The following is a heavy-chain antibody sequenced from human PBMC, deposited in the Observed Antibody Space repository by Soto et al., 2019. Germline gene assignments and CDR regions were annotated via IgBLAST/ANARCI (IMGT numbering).Heavy chain of an antibody. CDR1: GGSISSYY. Sequence: PSETLSLTCTVSGGSISSYYWSWIRQPAGKGLEWIGRIYTSGSTNYNPSLKSRVTMSVDTSKNQFSLKLSSVTAADTAVYYCARDSGGYSYGYVDWFDPWGQGTLVTVSS. CDR3: ARDSGGYSYGYVDWFDP. V-gene: IGHV4-4*07. CDR2: IYTSGST. D-gene: IGHD5-18*01. J-gene: IGHJ5*02.